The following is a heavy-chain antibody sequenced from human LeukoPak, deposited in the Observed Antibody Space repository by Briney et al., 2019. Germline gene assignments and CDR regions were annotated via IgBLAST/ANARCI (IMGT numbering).Heavy chain of an antibody. CDR3: ARQETSSYNGAFDI. Sequence: GGSLRLSCAASGFTFSSYAMSWVRQAPGRGLEWVSAISGSGGSTYYADSVKGRFTISRDNSKNTLYLQMNSLRADDTAVYHCARQETSSYNGAFDIWGQGTMVTVS. CDR1: GFTFSSYA. V-gene: IGHV3-23*01. J-gene: IGHJ3*02. CDR2: ISGSGGST. D-gene: IGHD1-26*01.